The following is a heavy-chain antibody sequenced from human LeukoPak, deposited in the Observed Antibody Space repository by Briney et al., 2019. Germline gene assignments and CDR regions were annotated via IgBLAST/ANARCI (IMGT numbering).Heavy chain of an antibody. CDR1: GFTFSSYA. CDR2: ISGSGGST. J-gene: IGHJ4*02. CDR3: AKDQRGRQVGIAVAGTFGY. D-gene: IGHD6-19*01. Sequence: GGSLRLSCAASGFTFSSYAIPWVRQAPGKGLEWVSAISGSGGSTYYADSVKGRFTISRDNSKNTLYLQMNSLRAEDTAVYYCAKDQRGRQVGIAVAGTFGYWGQGTLVTVSS. V-gene: IGHV3-23*01.